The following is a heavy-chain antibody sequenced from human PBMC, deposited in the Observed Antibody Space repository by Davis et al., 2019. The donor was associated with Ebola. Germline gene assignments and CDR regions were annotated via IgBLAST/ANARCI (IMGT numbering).Heavy chain of an antibody. D-gene: IGHD4-17*01. CDR3: ATRVWYYGDFSWRYYGMDV. V-gene: IGHV1-24*01. Sequence: ASVKVSCKVSGYTLTELSMHWVRQAPGKGLEWMGGFDPEDGETIYAQKFQGRVTMTEDTSTDTAYMELSSLRSEDTAVYYCATRVWYYGDFSWRYYGMDVWGQGTTVTVSS. CDR1: GYTLTELS. J-gene: IGHJ6*02. CDR2: FDPEDGET.